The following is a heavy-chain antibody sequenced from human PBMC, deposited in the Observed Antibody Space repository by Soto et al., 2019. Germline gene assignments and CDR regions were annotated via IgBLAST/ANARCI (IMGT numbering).Heavy chain of an antibody. Sequence: SETLSLTCTVSGGSISSYYWSWIRQPPGKGLEWIGYIYYSGSTNYNPSLKSRVTISVDTSKNQFSLKLSSVTAADTAVYYCGRADLLKYCSGGSCYCFDPWGQETLFTVS. CDR1: GGSISSYY. V-gene: IGHV4-59*01. CDR3: GRADLLKYCSGGSCYCFDP. J-gene: IGHJ5*02. D-gene: IGHD2-15*01. CDR2: IYYSGST.